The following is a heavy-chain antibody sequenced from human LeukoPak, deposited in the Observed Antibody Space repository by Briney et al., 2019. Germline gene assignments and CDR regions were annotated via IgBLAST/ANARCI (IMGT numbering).Heavy chain of an antibody. D-gene: IGHD3-10*01. Sequence: SETLSLTCTVSGGSISSYYWSWIRQPPGKGLEWIGYIYYSGSTNYNPSLESRVTISVDTSKNQFSLKLSSVTAADTAVYYCARSVNFGSGSYNFDYWGQGTLVTVSS. CDR1: GGSISSYY. CDR3: ARSVNFGSGSYNFDY. J-gene: IGHJ4*02. CDR2: IYYSGST. V-gene: IGHV4-59*08.